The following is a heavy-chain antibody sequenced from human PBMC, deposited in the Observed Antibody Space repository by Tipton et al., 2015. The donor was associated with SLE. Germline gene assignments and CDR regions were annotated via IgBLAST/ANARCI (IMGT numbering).Heavy chain of an antibody. CDR2: ISGDVSRT. V-gene: IGHV3-74*01. CDR3: ARAVAPRLRSPVNYFDY. D-gene: IGHD5-12*01. J-gene: IGHJ4*02. Sequence: SLRLSCAASGFTFSRYWMHWVRQAPGKGLVWVSRISGDVSRTSYADSAKGRFTISRDNAKNTLYLQMNSLRAEDTAVYYCARAVAPRLRSPVNYFDYWGQGTLVTVSS. CDR1: GFTFSRYW.